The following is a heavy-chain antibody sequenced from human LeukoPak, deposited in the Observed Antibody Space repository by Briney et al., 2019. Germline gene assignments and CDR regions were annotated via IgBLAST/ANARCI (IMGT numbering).Heavy chain of an antibody. CDR2: ISGSSGSI. CDR3: ARVDYGGFNFDY. J-gene: IGHJ4*02. D-gene: IGHD4-23*01. V-gene: IGHV3-48*01. Sequence: GGSLRLSCAASGFTFSSYSMNWVRRAPGKGLEWVSYISGSSGSIYYADSVRGRFTISRDNAKNSLSLQMNSLRAEGTAVYYCARVDYGGFNFDYWGQGTLVTVST. CDR1: GFTFSSYS.